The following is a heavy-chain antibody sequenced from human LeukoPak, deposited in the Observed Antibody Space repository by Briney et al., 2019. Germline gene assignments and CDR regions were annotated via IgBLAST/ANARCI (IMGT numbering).Heavy chain of an antibody. CDR1: GYTFTGYY. Sequence: WASVKVSCKASGYTFTGYYMHWVRQAPGQGLEWVGWINPNTGGTNFAQKFQGRVTMHRETSISTAYMDLSRLRSDDTAVYYCARTKYGDLPLGYWGQGTLVTVSS. CDR2: INPNTGGT. V-gene: IGHV1-2*02. J-gene: IGHJ4*02. CDR3: ARTKYGDLPLGY. D-gene: IGHD4-17*01.